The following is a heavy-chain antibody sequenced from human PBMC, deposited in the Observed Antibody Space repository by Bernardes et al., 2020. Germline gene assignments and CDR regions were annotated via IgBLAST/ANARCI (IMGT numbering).Heavy chain of an antibody. Sequence: SMKVSCKASGGTFSSYAISWVRQAPGQGLEWMGGIIPIFGTANYAQKFQGRVTITADESTSTAYMELSSLRSEDTAVYYCARFPGWGIVAAEGDYWGHGTLVTVSS. CDR3: ARFPGWGIVAAEGDY. V-gene: IGHV1-69*13. J-gene: IGHJ4*01. D-gene: IGHD1-26*01. CDR2: IIPIFGTA. CDR1: GGTFSSYA.